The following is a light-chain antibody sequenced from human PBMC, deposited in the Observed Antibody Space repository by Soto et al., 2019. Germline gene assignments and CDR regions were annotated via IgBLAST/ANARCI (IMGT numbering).Light chain of an antibody. CDR2: AAS. V-gene: IGKV1-39*01. Sequence: DIQMTQSPSSLSASVGDRVTITCRASQSINNYLNWYQQESGRAPKLLNYAASSLQGKVPSRFSGSGSGTDFTLTISSLQPEDFATYYCQQSYSSPWTFGQGTKVEMK. J-gene: IGKJ1*01. CDR1: QSINNY. CDR3: QQSYSSPWT.